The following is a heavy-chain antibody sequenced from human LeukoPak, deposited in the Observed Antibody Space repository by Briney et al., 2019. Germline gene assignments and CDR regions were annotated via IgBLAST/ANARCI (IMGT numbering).Heavy chain of an antibody. CDR1: GFTFSSYW. CDR2: INTDGSST. CDR3: AKESAGSGLDY. D-gene: IGHD3-10*01. Sequence: QPGGSLRLSCAASGFTFSSYWMHWVRQAPGKGLVWVSRINTDGSSTTYADSVKGRFTVSRDNSKNTLYLQMNSLRAEDTAVYYCAKESAGSGLDYWGQGTLVTVSS. V-gene: IGHV3-74*01. J-gene: IGHJ4*02.